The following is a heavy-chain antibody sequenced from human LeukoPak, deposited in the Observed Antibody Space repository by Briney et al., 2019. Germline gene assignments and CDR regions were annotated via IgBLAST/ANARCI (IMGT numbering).Heavy chain of an antibody. CDR2: ISYDGSNK. V-gene: IGHV3-30*18. CDR1: GFTFSSYG. CDR3: AKDTQRITIFGVVIVLESLKGDAFDI. D-gene: IGHD3-3*01. Sequence: GGSLRLSCAASGFTFSSYGMHWVRQAPGKGLEWVAVISYDGSNKYYADSVKGRFTISRDNSKNTLYLQMNSLRAEDTAVYYCAKDTQRITIFGVVIVLESLKGDAFDIWGQGTMVTVSS. J-gene: IGHJ3*02.